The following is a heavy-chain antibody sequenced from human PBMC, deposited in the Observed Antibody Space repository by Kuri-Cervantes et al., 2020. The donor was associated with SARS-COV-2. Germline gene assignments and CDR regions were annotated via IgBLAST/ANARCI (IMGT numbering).Heavy chain of an antibody. CDR2: IKQDGSEK. J-gene: IGHJ6*03. Sequence: GGSLRLSCAASGFTFSSYRMSWVRQAPGKGLEWVANIKQDGSEKYYVDSVKGRFTISRDNAKNSLYLQMNSLRAEDTAVYYCARDRKYYDFWSGPNYYMDVWGKGTTVTVSS. CDR1: GFTFSSYR. D-gene: IGHD3-3*01. CDR3: ARDRKYYDFWSGPNYYMDV. V-gene: IGHV3-7*01.